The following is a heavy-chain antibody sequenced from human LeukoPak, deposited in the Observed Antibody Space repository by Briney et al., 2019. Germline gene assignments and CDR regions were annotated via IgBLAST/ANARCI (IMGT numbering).Heavy chain of an antibody. V-gene: IGHV3-23*01. D-gene: IGHD6-19*01. CDR2: MSGNSARI. CDR1: GFSFSSYV. CDR3: AKTVGSSGWHYFDH. Sequence: PGGSLRLFCAASGFSFSSYVMSWLRQSPGKGLEWVSGMSGNSARINYADAVRGRFTIYRDNSKNTLYLQMNSLRAEDTAVYYCAKTVGSSGWHYFDHWGQGTLVTVSS. J-gene: IGHJ4*02.